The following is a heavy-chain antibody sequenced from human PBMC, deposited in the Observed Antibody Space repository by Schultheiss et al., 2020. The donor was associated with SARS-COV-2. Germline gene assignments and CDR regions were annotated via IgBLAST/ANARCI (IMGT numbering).Heavy chain of an antibody. J-gene: IGHJ6*02. CDR3: ARGPGPAGYYYDSSGWDV. Sequence: SVKVSCKASGGTFSSYAISWVRQAPGQGLEWMGGIIPIFGTANYAQKFQGRVTITADESTSTAYMELSSLRSEDTAVYYCARGPGPAGYYYDSSGWDVWGQGTTVTVSS. CDR1: GGTFSSYA. D-gene: IGHD3-22*01. V-gene: IGHV1-69*13. CDR2: IIPIFGTA.